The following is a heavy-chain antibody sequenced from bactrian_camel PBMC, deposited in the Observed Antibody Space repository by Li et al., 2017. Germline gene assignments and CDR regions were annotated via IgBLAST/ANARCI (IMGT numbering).Heavy chain of an antibody. J-gene: IGHJ4*01. V-gene: IGHV3S25*01. CDR3: VPGASYYTGGDLY. CDR1: GFSFSSYG. D-gene: IGHD2*01. CDR2: IYSGGSTT. Sequence: HLVESWGGLVQPGGSLRLSCAASGFSFSSYGMYWFRQAPGKGLEWVSAIYSGGSTTYYADSVKGRFTISRDNAKNTVYLQMNSLKPEDTAVYYCVPGASYYTGGDLYWGQGTQVTVS.